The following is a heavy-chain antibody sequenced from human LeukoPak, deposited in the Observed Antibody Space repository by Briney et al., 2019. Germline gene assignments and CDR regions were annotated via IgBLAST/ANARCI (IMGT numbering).Heavy chain of an antibody. V-gene: IGHV1-8*03. Sequence: ASVKVSSKASGYTFTNYEINWVRQATGQGRESMGWMNPNRGNTGYAQKFQGRVTITRNTSISTLYMELSSLRSEDTAVYYCARVGRGRYPLDFWGQGTLVTGSS. J-gene: IGHJ4*02. D-gene: IGHD3-16*01. CDR2: MNPNRGNT. CDR3: ARVGRGRYPLDF. CDR1: GYTFTNYE.